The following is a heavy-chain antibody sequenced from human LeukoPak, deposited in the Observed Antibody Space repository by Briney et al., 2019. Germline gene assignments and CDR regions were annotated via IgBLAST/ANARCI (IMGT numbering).Heavy chain of an antibody. Sequence: GGSLRLFCAASGFTFSSYAMSWVRQAPGKGLEWVSAISGSGGSTYYADSVKGRFTISRDNSKNTLYLQMNSLRAEDTAVYYCAKDGSSGYYYAYFDYWGQGTLVTVSS. D-gene: IGHD3-22*01. CDR2: ISGSGGST. CDR3: AKDGSSGYYYAYFDY. J-gene: IGHJ4*02. V-gene: IGHV3-23*01. CDR1: GFTFSSYA.